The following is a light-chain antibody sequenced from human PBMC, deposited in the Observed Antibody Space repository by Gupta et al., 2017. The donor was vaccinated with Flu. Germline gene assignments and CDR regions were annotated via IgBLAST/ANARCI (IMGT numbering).Light chain of an antibody. J-gene: IGKJ1*01. Sequence: EIVLPQSPGTLSLSPGERATLSCRAGQSVRRSYLAWYQQKPGQAPRLLIDGASSRAIGIPDRFSGSESGTDFTLTISRLEPEDVAVYYCHQYGSAPQTFGQGTKVEVK. V-gene: IGKV3-20*01. CDR1: QSVRRSY. CDR2: GAS. CDR3: HQYGSAPQT.